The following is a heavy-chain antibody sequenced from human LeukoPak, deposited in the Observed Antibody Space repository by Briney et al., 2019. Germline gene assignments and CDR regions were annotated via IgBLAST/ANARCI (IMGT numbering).Heavy chain of an antibody. Sequence: GASVKVSCKASGHTFTSYGISWVRQAPGQGLEWMGWISAYNGNTNYAQKLQGRVTMTTDTSTSTAYMELRSLRSDDTAVYYCARDIRAAAGMGWFDPWGQGTLVTVSS. D-gene: IGHD6-13*01. CDR1: GHTFTSYG. CDR3: ARDIRAAAGMGWFDP. V-gene: IGHV1-18*01. J-gene: IGHJ5*02. CDR2: ISAYNGNT.